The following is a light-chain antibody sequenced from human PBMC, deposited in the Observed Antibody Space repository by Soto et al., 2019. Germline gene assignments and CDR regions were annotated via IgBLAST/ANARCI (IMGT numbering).Light chain of an antibody. Sequence: QSVLTQPPSASGTPGQRVTISCSGSSSNIGSNYVYWYHQLPGTAPKLVIYRNNQRPSGVPDRISGSKSGTSASLAISGLRSVDEADYYCHSYDSSLRVVFGGGTKLTVL. V-gene: IGLV1-47*01. CDR2: RNN. J-gene: IGLJ2*01. CDR3: HSYDSSLRVV. CDR1: SSNIGSNY.